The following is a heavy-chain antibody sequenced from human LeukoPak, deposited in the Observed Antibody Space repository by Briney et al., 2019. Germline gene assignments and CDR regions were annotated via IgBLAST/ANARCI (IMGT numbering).Heavy chain of an antibody. CDR2: ISGSGGST. Sequence: QAGGSLRLSCAASGFTFSNYWMHWVRQAPGKGLEWVSAISGSGGSTYYADSVKGRFTISRDNSKNTLYLQMNSLRAEDTAVYYCAKVDYGDSLSFDYWGQGTLVTVSS. D-gene: IGHD4-17*01. CDR3: AKVDYGDSLSFDY. V-gene: IGHV3-23*01. CDR1: GFTFSNYW. J-gene: IGHJ4*02.